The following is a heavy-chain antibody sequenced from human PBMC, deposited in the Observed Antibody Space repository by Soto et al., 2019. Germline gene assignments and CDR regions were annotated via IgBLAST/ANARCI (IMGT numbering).Heavy chain of an antibody. CDR1: GGSISSYY. Sequence: PSETLSLTCTVSGGSISSYYWSWIRQPPGKGLEWIGYIYYSGSTNYNPPLKSRVTISVDTSKNQFSLKLSSVTAADTAVYYCARGVSIAAAAPFDYWGQGTLVTVSS. V-gene: IGHV4-59*08. CDR3: ARGVSIAAAAPFDY. D-gene: IGHD6-13*01. J-gene: IGHJ4*02. CDR2: IYYSGST.